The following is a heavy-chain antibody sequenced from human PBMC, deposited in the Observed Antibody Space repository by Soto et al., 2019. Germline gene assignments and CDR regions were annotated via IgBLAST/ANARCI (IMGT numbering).Heavy chain of an antibody. D-gene: IGHD3-22*01. Sequence: GAPRLSCAASGFTFSDYYMSWIRQAPGKGLEWVSYISSSGSTIYYADSVKGRFTISRDNAKNSLYLQMNSLRAEDTAVYYCARDPPYYDSSGSLDYWGQGTLVTVS. CDR2: ISSSGSTI. J-gene: IGHJ4*02. CDR1: GFTFSDYY. V-gene: IGHV3-11*01. CDR3: ARDPPYYDSSGSLDY.